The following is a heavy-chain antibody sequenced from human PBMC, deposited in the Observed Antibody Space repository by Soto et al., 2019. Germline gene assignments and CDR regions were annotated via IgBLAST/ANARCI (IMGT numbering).Heavy chain of an antibody. CDR2: ISGSGGST. J-gene: IGHJ4*02. V-gene: IGHV3-23*01. CDR3: AKSGVAGPTYFDY. Sequence: PVGSLRLSCAASGFTFSSYAMSWVRQAPGKGLEWVSAISGSGGSTYYADSVKGRFTISRDNSKNTLYLQMNSLRAEDTAVYYCAKSGVAGPTYFDYWGQGTLVTVSS. D-gene: IGHD6-19*01. CDR1: GFTFSSYA.